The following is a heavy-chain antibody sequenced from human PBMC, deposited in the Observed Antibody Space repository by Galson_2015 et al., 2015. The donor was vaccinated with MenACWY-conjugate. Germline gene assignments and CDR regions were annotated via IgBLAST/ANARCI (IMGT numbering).Heavy chain of an antibody. D-gene: IGHD1-26*01. Sequence: SLRLSCAASGFTFSTYWMHWVRQAPGKGLVWVSRINSDGRSTGYADSVKGRFTISRDNAKNTLYLQMNGLRAEDTAVYYCARLGGNYRTTSHFDYWGQGTLVTVSS. CDR2: INSDGRST. J-gene: IGHJ4*02. CDR1: GFTFSTYW. V-gene: IGHV3-74*01. CDR3: ARLGGNYRTTSHFDY.